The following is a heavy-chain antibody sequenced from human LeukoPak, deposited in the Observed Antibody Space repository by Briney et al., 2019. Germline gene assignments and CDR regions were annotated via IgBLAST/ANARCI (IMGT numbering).Heavy chain of an antibody. D-gene: IGHD3-9*01. CDR3: TRDLMDYDVSTGLHHYYMDV. J-gene: IGHJ6*02. V-gene: IGHV3-74*01. CDR2: INSDGSTT. CDR1: GFTFTTYW. Sequence: GGSLRLSCEASGFTFTTYWMHWVRQAPGKGLVWVSLINSDGSTTNYADSVQGRFTISRDNAKNTLYLQMNTLRVEDTAVYYCTRDLMDYDVSTGLHHYYMDVWGQGTTVTVSS.